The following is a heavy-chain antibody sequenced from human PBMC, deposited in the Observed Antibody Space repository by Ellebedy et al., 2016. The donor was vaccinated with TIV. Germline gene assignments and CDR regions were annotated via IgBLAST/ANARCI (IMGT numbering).Heavy chain of an antibody. CDR1: GGSISSDGYS. CDR3: ARVDIITVVRGVRFDP. D-gene: IGHD3-10*01. Sequence: MPSETLSLTCAVSGGSISSDGYSWSWIRQPPGKGLEWIGYIFQSGSTYYNSSLKSRVTISIDTSKNHFSLKLTSVTAADTAVYYCARVDIITVVRGVRFDPWGQGTLVTVSS. J-gene: IGHJ5*02. CDR2: IFQSGST. V-gene: IGHV4-30-2*01.